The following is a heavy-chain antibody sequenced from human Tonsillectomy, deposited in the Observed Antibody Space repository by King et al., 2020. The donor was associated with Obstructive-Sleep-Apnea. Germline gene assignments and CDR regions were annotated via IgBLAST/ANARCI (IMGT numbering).Heavy chain of an antibody. CDR2: IYFTGST. Sequence: VQLQESGPGLVKPSQTLSLTCTVSGDSSSRGTYYWSWIRQHPGMGLEWIGYIYFTGSTYYNPSLKSRVTMSVATSKNQFSLKLSSVSAADTAVYYCARDSGGGATVGYLDYWGQGTLVTVSS. D-gene: IGHD1-26*01. CDR1: GDSSSRGTYY. V-gene: IGHV4-31*03. J-gene: IGHJ4*02. CDR3: ARDSGGGATVGYLDY.